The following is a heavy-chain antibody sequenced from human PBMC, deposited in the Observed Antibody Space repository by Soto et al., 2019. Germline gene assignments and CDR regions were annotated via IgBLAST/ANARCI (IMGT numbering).Heavy chain of an antibody. J-gene: IGHJ4*02. V-gene: IGHV3-30-3*02. CDR3: AKSAAATSPILSVY. Sequence: GGSLRLSCAASGFTFSSYAMHWVRQAPGKGLEWVAVISYDGSNKYYADSVKGRFTISRDNSKNTLYLQMNSPRAEDTAVYYCAKSAAATSPILSVYWGQVILVTVSS. D-gene: IGHD2-15*01. CDR2: ISYDGSNK. CDR1: GFTFSSYA.